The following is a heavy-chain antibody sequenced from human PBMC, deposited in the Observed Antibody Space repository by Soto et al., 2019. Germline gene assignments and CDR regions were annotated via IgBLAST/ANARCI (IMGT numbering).Heavy chain of an antibody. D-gene: IGHD1-26*01. Sequence: EVQLVESGGGLVQPGGSLRLYCAASGFTFSSYWMHWVRQAPGKGLVWVSRINSDGSSTSYADSVKGRFTISRDNAKNTLYLQMNSLRAEDTAVYYCARGGSLNWYFDLGGRGTLVTVSS. V-gene: IGHV3-74*01. CDR1: GFTFSSYW. CDR2: INSDGSST. CDR3: ARGGSLNWYFDL. J-gene: IGHJ2*01.